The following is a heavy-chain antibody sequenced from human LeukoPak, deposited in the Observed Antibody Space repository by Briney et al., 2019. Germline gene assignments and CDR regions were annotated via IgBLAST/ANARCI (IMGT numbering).Heavy chain of an antibody. Sequence: SVKVSCKASGGTFSSYAISWVRQAPGQGLEWMGRIIPILGIANYAQKFQGRVTITADKSTSTAYMELSSLRSEDTAVYYCARDESSYYYDSSGYYSYWGQGTLVTVSS. CDR3: ARDESSYYYDSSGYYSY. D-gene: IGHD3-22*01. CDR2: IIPILGIA. J-gene: IGHJ4*02. CDR1: GGTFSSYA. V-gene: IGHV1-69*04.